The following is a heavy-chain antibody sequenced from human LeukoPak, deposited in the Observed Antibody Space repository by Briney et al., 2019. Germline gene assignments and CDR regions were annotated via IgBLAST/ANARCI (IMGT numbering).Heavy chain of an antibody. D-gene: IGHD6-13*01. CDR1: GGSISSGGYY. CDR2: IYYSGST. Sequence: PSETLSLTCTVSGGSISSGGYYWSWIRQHPGKGLEWIGYIYYSGSTYYNPSLKSRVTISVDTSKNQFSLKLSSVTAADTAVYYWARDPFGGPSSSQDWGQGTLVTVSS. CDR3: ARDPFGGPSSSQD. V-gene: IGHV4-31*03. J-gene: IGHJ4*02.